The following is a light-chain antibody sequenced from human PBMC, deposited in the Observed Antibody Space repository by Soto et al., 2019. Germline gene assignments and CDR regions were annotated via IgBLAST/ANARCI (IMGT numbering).Light chain of an antibody. J-gene: IGKJ2*01. V-gene: IGKV3-20*01. CDR2: DAS. CDR3: QQYAGSLYT. CDR1: QSIYTK. Sequence: IVFTQSPGTLSLSTGEGATLSCRASQSIYTKLAWYQKKSGQAPRLLIYDASTRAYGIPDRFSGSGSGTDFSLTISRLEPEDFAVYYCQQYAGSLYTFAQGTKVDIK.